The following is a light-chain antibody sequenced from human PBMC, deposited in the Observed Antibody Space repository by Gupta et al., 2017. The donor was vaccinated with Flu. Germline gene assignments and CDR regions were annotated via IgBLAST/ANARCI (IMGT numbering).Light chain of an antibody. Sequence: DIVLTQSPDSLSVSLGERATINCKSSQNILYSYNNKNYLAWYQQKPGQPPKLLLDWASTRASGVPDRISGSGSGTDFTLTITSLQAEDVAIYYCNQCYDPPVTFGPGTKVDIK. CDR3: NQCYDPPVT. J-gene: IGKJ3*01. CDR2: WAS. CDR1: QNILYSYNNKNY. V-gene: IGKV4-1*01.